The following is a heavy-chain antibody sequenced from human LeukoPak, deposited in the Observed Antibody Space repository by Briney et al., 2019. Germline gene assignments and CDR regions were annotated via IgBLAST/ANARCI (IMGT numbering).Heavy chain of an antibody. D-gene: IGHD2-8*01. Sequence: PGGSLRLSCAASGFTVSSNYMSWVRQAPGKGLVWVSRINSDGRSTNYADSVKGRFTISRDNAKNTLYLQMNSLRAEDTAVYYCAKDRCSNGVGCYYYYMDVWGKGTTVTISS. CDR3: AKDRCSNGVGCYYYYMDV. CDR2: INSDGRST. CDR1: GFTVSSNY. V-gene: IGHV3-74*01. J-gene: IGHJ6*03.